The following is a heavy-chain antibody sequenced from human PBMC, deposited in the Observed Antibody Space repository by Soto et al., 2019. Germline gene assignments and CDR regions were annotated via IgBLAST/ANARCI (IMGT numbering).Heavy chain of an antibody. J-gene: IGHJ4*02. CDR3: AHRRPHYDGWNNGYFDY. CDR2: IYWDDVK. D-gene: IGHD5-12*01. V-gene: IGHV2-5*02. Sequence: QITLKESGPTLVTPTQTLTLTCTFSGFSLTTSGVGVGWIRQPPGKALEFLVFIYWDDVKRYTPSWRTRLTITKDAPKNQVVLTLTNMYPVDTATYYCAHRRPHYDGWNNGYFDYWGQGILVNVSS. CDR1: GFSLTTSGVG.